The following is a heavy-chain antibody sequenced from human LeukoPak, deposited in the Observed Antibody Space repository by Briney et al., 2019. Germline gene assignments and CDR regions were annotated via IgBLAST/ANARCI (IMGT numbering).Heavy chain of an antibody. CDR1: GFTFSSYT. CDR2: IKQDGSEK. D-gene: IGHD5-18*01. J-gene: IGHJ4*02. Sequence: PGGSLRLSCAASGFTFSSYTMSWVRQAPGKGLEWVANIKQDGSEKYYVDSAKGRFTISRDNAKNSLYLQMNSLRAEDTAVYYCARGGIQLWYYFDYWGQGTLVTVSS. V-gene: IGHV3-7*01. CDR3: ARGGIQLWYYFDY.